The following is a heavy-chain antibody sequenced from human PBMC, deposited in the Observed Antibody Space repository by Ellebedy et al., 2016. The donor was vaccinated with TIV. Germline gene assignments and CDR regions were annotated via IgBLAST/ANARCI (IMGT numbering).Heavy chain of an antibody. CDR2: IKQDGSEK. J-gene: IGHJ6*02. V-gene: IGHV3-7*03. CDR3: ATRSVAGAYYYYGMDV. CDR1: GFTFSSYW. D-gene: IGHD6-19*01. Sequence: PGGSLRLSCAASGFTFSSYWRSWVRQAPGKGLAWVANIKQDGSEKYYVDSVKGRFTISRDNAKNSLYLQMNSLRAEDTAVYYCATRSVAGAYYYYGMDVWGQGTTVTVSS.